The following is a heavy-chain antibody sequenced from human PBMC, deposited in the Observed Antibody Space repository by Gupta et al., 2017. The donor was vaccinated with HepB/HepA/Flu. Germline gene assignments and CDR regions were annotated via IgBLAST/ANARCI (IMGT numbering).Heavy chain of an antibody. Sequence: QITLKESGPTLVKPTQTLTLTCTFSGFSLSTRGVGVGWIRQPPGKALEWLALIYWNDDKRYSPSLKSRLTITKDTSKNQVVLTMTNMDPVDTATYYCAHRRLVAANDNNWFDPWGQGTLVTVSS. D-gene: IGHD6-13*01. CDR3: AHRRLVAANDNNWFDP. V-gene: IGHV2-5*01. CDR1: GFSLSTRGVG. CDR2: IYWNDDK. J-gene: IGHJ5*02.